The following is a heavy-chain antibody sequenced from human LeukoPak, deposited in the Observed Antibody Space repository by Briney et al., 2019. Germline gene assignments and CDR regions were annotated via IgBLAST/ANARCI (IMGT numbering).Heavy chain of an antibody. CDR3: TNSGYHDY. D-gene: IGHD3-22*01. CDR2: IKSKTDGETT. V-gene: IGHV3-15*01. CDR1: GFTLSNAW. J-gene: IGHJ4*02. Sequence: GGSLTLSCPPSGFTLSNAWMSWVRPAQGKGLEWVGRIKSKTDGETTDYAAPVKGRFTISRDDSKSTLYLQMNSLKTEDTAVYYCTNSGYHDYWGQGTLVTVAS.